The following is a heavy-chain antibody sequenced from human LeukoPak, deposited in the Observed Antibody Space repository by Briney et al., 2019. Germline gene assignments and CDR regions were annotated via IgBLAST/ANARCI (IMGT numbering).Heavy chain of an antibody. CDR3: ARDRTYYYDSSGYYRRYYYYGMDV. J-gene: IGHJ6*02. V-gene: IGHV3-11*01. D-gene: IGHD3-22*01. CDR2: ISSSGSTI. CDR1: GFTFSDYY. Sequence: GGSLRLSCAASGFTFSDYYMSWIRQAPGKGLEWVSYISSSGSTIYYADSVKGRFTISRHNSKNTLYLQMNSLRAEDTAVYYCARDRTYYYDSSGYYRRYYYYGMDVWGQGTTVTVSS.